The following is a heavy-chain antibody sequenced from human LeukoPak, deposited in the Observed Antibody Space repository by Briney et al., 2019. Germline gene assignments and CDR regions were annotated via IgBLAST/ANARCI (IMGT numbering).Heavy chain of an antibody. D-gene: IGHD3-22*01. CDR3: ASITMIVVVITDDY. J-gene: IGHJ4*02. Sequence: PGGSLRLSCAASGFTFSSYAMSWVRQAPGKGLEWVSAISGSGGSTYYADSVKGRFTISRDNSKNTLYLQMNSLRAEDTAVYYCASITMIVVVITDDYWGQGTLVTVSS. CDR1: GFTFSSYA. CDR2: ISGSGGST. V-gene: IGHV3-23*01.